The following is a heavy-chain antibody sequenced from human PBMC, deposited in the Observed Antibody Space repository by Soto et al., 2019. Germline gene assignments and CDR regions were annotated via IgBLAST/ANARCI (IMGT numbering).Heavy chain of an antibody. CDR1: GFTFSSYA. CDR2: ISYDGSNK. CDR3: AGVGPQYYVWGSRNLDY. D-gene: IGHD3-16*01. J-gene: IGHJ4*02. V-gene: IGHV3-30-3*01. Sequence: QVQLVESGGGVVQPGRSLRLSCAASGFTFSSYAMHWVRQAPGKGLEWVAVISYDGSNKYYADSVKGRFTISRDNSKNTLYLQMNSLRAEDTAVYYCAGVGPQYYVWGSRNLDYWGQGTLVTVSS.